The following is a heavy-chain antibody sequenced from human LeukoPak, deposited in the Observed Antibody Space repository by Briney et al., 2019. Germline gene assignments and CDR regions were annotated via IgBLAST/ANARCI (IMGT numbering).Heavy chain of an antibody. J-gene: IGHJ4*02. CDR1: GYSFTYYW. CDR2: IYPGDSDT. CDR3: ARQDGNSKYYFDY. V-gene: IGHV5-51*01. Sequence: GESLKISCKGSGYSFTYYWIGWVRQMPGKGLEWMGIIYPGDSDTRYRPSFQGQVTISVDKSISTTYLQWSSLKASDTAMYYCARQDGNSKYYFDYWGQGTLVTVSS. D-gene: IGHD1-1*01.